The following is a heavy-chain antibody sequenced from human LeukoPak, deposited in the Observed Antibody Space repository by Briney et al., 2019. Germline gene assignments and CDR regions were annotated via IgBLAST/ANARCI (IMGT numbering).Heavy chain of an antibody. CDR1: GGSISSGGYY. CDR3: ARRSRSPRGYFDY. J-gene: IGHJ4*02. V-gene: IGHV4-31*03. CDR2: IYYSGST. D-gene: IGHD1-26*01. Sequence: PSETLSLTCTVSGGSISSGGYYWSWIRQHPGKGLEWIGYIYYSGSTYYDPSLKSRVTISVDTSKNQFSLKLSSATAADTAVYYCARRSRSPRGYFDYWGQGTLVTVSS.